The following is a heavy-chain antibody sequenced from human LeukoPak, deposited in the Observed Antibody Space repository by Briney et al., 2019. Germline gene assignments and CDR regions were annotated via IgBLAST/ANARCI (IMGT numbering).Heavy chain of an antibody. Sequence: SETLSLTCTVSGGSISSRSYYWDWIRQPPGKGLEWIGSIYYSGSTYYNPSLKSRVTISVDTSKNQFSLRLSSVTAADTAVFYCARRAVTRINYYYMDVWGKASTVTISS. J-gene: IGHJ6*03. CDR1: GGSISSRSYY. D-gene: IGHD4-17*01. V-gene: IGHV4-39*01. CDR2: IYYSGST. CDR3: ARRAVTRINYYYMDV.